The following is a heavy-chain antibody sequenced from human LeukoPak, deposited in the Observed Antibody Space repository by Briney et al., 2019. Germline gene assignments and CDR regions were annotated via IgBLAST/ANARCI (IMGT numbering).Heavy chain of an antibody. V-gene: IGHV4-38-2*01. Sequence: SETLSLTCAVSGCSISYCYYCGWIRQPPGKGLEWIGSIYHSGSTYYNPSLKSRVTISVDTSKNQFSLKLSSVIAATPLVYYCATLDGMTSGAPPPMDVWGKGTAVTVSS. CDR3: ATLDGMTSGAPPPMDV. D-gene: IGHD1-20*01. J-gene: IGHJ6*03. CDR1: GCSISYCYY. CDR2: IYHSGST.